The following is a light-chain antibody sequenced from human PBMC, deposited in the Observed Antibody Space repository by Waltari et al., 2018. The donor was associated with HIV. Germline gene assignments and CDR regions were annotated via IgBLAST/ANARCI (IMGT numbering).Light chain of an antibody. Sequence: IVLTQSPGTLSLSPGEKATLSCRASQSVSSTSLAWYQQKPGQSPRLLIYSASTRANGIPDRFSGSGSGTDFSLTISRLEPEDFAVYYCQRYGRSRTFGQGTKVEI. CDR3: QRYGRSRT. CDR2: SAS. J-gene: IGKJ1*01. V-gene: IGKV3-20*01. CDR1: QSVSSTS.